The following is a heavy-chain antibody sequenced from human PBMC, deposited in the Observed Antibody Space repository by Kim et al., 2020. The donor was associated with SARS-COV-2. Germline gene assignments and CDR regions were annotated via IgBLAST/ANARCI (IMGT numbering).Heavy chain of an antibody. Sequence: GGSLRLSCAASGFTFSDYYMSWIRQAPGKGLEWVSYISSSSSYTNYADSVKGRFTISRDNAKNSLYLQMNSLRAEDTAVYYCARGTMVRGVMVDYWGQGTLVTVSS. J-gene: IGHJ4*02. CDR3: ARGTMVRGVMVDY. D-gene: IGHD3-10*01. V-gene: IGHV3-11*06. CDR2: ISSSSSYT. CDR1: GFTFSDYY.